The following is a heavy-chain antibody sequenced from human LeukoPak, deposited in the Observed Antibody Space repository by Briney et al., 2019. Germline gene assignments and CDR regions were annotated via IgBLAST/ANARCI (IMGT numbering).Heavy chain of an antibody. Sequence: GGSLRLSCAASGFTFSNAYMSWVRQAPGKGLEWVGRIKSRTDGGKTEYAAPVKGRFSISRDDSRNTVILQMHSLKTDDTAVYFCNTAGTGRDHWGQGTLVTVSS. CDR1: GFTFSNAY. J-gene: IGHJ4*02. CDR3: NTAGTGRDH. CDR2: IKSRTDGGKT. V-gene: IGHV3-15*01.